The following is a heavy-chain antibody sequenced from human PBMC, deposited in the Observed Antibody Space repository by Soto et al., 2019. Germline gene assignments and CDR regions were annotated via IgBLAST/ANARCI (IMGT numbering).Heavy chain of an antibody. CDR1: GFTFRSNW. Sequence: PGGSLRLSCAASGFTFRSNWMSWVRQAPGKGLEWVANIKQDGSEKYYVDSVKGRFTIPRDNAKNSLYLQMNSLRAEDTAVYYCATSGGGWLQPPVWGQGTLVTVPQ. D-gene: IGHD5-12*01. CDR2: IKQDGSEK. J-gene: IGHJ4*02. V-gene: IGHV3-7*03. CDR3: ATSGGGWLQPPV.